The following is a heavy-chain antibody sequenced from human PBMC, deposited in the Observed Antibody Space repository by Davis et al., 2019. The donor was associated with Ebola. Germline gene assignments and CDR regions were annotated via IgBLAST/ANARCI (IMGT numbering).Heavy chain of an antibody. CDR3: ARGGVYCGGDCWHTNWFDP. J-gene: IGHJ5*02. CDR2: INAGNGNT. CDR1: GYTFTSYA. Sequence: AASVKVSCKASGYTFTSYAMHWVRQAPGQRLEWMGWINAGNGNTKYSQKFQGRVTITRDTSASTAYMELSSLRSEDTAVYYCARGGVYCGGDCWHTNWFDPWGQGTLVTVSS. D-gene: IGHD2-21*02. V-gene: IGHV1-3*01.